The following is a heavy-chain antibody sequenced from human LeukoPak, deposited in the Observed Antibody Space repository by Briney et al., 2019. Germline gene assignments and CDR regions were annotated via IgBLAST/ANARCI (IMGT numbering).Heavy chain of an antibody. Sequence: SETLPLTCTVSGVSISNTGYYWGWVRQPPGKGLEWIGTIFYSGSAYYTPSLRSRVSMSLDTSKNQFSLNLNSVTAADTALYFCAGFYGSVTYTYFDSWGQGTLVTASS. V-gene: IGHV4-39*01. CDR1: GVSISNTGYY. CDR2: IFYSGSA. J-gene: IGHJ4*02. CDR3: AGFYGSVTYTYFDS. D-gene: IGHD3-10*01.